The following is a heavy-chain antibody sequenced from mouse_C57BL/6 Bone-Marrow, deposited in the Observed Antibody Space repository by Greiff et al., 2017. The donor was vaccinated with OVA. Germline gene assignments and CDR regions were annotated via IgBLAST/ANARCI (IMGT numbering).Heavy chain of an antibody. J-gene: IGHJ4*01. V-gene: IGHV5-4*01. CDR3: AREGLGQGMDY. CDR2: ISDGGSYT. D-gene: IGHD3-3*01. Sequence: EVMLVESGGGLVKPGGSLKLSCAASGFTFSSYAMSWVRQTPEKRLEWVATISDGGSYTYYPDNVKGRFTISRDNAKNNLYLQMSHLKSEDTAMYYCAREGLGQGMDYWGQGTSVTVSS. CDR1: GFTFSSYA.